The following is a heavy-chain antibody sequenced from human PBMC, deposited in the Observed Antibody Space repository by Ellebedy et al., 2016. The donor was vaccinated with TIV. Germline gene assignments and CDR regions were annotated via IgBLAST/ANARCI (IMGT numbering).Heavy chain of an antibody. CDR2: IIPILGIA. D-gene: IGHD3-10*01. CDR1: GGTFSSYA. V-gene: IGHV1-69*04. CDR3: ASTMVRGRERDY. Sequence: AASVKVSCKASGGTFSSYAISWVRQAPGQGLEWMGRIIPILGIANYAQKFQGRVTITADKSTSTAYMELSSLRSEDTAVYYCASTMVRGRERDYWGQGTLVTVSS. J-gene: IGHJ4*02.